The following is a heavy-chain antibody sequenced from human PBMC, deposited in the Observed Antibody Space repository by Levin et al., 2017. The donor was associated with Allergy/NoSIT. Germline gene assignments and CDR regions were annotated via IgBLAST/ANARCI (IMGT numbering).Heavy chain of an antibody. V-gene: IGHV1-2*02. D-gene: IGHD3-16*01. J-gene: IGHJ1*01. CDR2: INPKSGGT. CDR3: ARARTGSYVKYFEY. Sequence: GESLKISCKASGYPFTGYYMHWVRQAPGQGLEWMGWINPKSGGTNYAQKFQGRVTMTRDTSISTAYMELSSLTFDDTAVYYCARARTGSYVKYFEYWGQGTLVTVSS. CDR1: GYPFTGYY.